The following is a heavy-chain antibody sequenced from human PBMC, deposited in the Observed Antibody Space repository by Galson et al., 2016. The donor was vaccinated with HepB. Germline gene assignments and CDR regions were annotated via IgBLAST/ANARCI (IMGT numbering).Heavy chain of an antibody. CDR1: GFSLSTSGVG. CDR3: AHRAYSGYDWESNWFDP. CDR2: IYWDDDK. V-gene: IGHV2-5*02. Sequence: PALVKPTQTLTLTCTFSGFSLSTSGVGVGWIRQPPGKALEWLALIYWDDDKRYSPSLESRLTITKDTSKNQVVLTMINMDPVDTATYCAHRAYSGYDWESNWFDPWGQGTPVTVSS. J-gene: IGHJ5*02. D-gene: IGHD5-12*01.